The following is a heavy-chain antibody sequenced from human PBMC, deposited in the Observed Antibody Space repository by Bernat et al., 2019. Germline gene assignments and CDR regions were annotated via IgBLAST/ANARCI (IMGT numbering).Heavy chain of an antibody. V-gene: IGHV4-61*08. J-gene: IGHJ4*02. CDR1: GGSVSSGVYY. CDR3: ARGGSGSYWDY. D-gene: IGHD3-10*01. Sequence: QVQLQESGPGLVKPSETLSLTCTVSGGSVSSGVYYWSWIRQPPGKGLEWIEYIYYSGSTNYNPSLKSRVTISVDTSKNQFSLKLTSVTAADTAVYYGARGGSGSYWDYWGQGTLVTVSS. CDR2: IYYSGST.